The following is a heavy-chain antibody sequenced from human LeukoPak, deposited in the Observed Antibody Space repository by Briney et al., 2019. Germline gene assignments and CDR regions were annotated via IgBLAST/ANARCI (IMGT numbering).Heavy chain of an antibody. CDR1: GFTFSSYE. CDR3: AKDRGGNYYLDNWFDP. Sequence: GGSLRLSCAASGFTFSSYEMNWVRQAPGKGLEWVAVISYDGTNKYYADSVKGRFTISRDNSKHTLYLQMNSLRAEDTAVYYCAKDRGGNYYLDNWFDPWGQGTLVTVSS. CDR2: ISYDGTNK. D-gene: IGHD1-26*01. V-gene: IGHV3-30*18. J-gene: IGHJ5*02.